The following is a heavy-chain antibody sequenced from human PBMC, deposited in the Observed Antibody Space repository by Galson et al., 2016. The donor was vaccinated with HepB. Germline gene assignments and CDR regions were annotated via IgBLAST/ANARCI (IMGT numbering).Heavy chain of an antibody. CDR1: GFTVGNNY. J-gene: IGHJ4*02. Sequence: SLRLSCAASGFTVGNNYMSWVRQAPGKGLEWVSSIYSGGNTIYADSVKGRFTISRDNSKNTLYLQMNSLRTEDTAVYYCAKDSDYDFWSGSQAWGQGTLVTVSS. D-gene: IGHD3-3*01. CDR3: AKDSDYDFWSGSQA. V-gene: IGHV3-53*01. CDR2: IYSGGNT.